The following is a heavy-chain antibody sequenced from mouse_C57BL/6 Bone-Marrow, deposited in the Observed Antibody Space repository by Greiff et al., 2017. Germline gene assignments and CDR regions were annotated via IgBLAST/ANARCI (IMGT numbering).Heavy chain of an antibody. Sequence: QVQLQQSGAELVKPGASVKISCKASGYAFSSYWLNWVKQRPGMGLVWFGLIFPGDGDTNYNGKFKGKATLTADKSSSTAYMQLCSLTSEDSAVYCCARGADWSQGTLVTVSA. CDR1: GYAFSSYW. CDR3: ARGAD. V-gene: IGHV1-80*01. J-gene: IGHJ3*01. CDR2: IFPGDGDT.